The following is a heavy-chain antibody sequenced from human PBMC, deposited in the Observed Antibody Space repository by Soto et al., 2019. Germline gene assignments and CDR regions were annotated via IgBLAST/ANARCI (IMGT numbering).Heavy chain of an antibody. J-gene: IGHJ4*02. Sequence: VQLVQSAAEVKKPGASVKVSCKASGYTFVTYGISWVRQAPGQGLEWMGWISANNGNTNYAQNFQGRVTMTTDTSTSTAYMELGSLRSDDTAVYYCARDGVGATKLQFDYWGQGTLVTVSS. CDR2: ISANNGNT. D-gene: IGHD1-26*01. CDR3: ARDGVGATKLQFDY. V-gene: IGHV1-18*01. CDR1: GYTFVTYG.